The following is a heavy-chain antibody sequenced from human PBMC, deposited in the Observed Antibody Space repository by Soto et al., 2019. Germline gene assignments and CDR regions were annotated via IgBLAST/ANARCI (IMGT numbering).Heavy chain of an antibody. CDR1: GFTFSSYS. Sequence: EVQLVESGGGLVQPGGSLRLSCAASGFTFSSYSMNWVRQAPGKGLEWGSYISSSSSTKYYADSVKGRFTISRDNAKNSLYLQMNILRDEDTAVYYCARDPGQITMVRGVSDYWGQGTLVAVSS. J-gene: IGHJ4*02. CDR2: ISSSSSTK. V-gene: IGHV3-48*02. CDR3: ARDPGQITMVRGVSDY. D-gene: IGHD3-10*01.